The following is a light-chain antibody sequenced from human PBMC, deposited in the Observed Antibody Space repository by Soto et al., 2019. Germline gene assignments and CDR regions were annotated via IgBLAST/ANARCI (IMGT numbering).Light chain of an antibody. CDR2: KAS. V-gene: IGKV1-5*03. J-gene: IGKJ1*01. CDR1: PSISSW. Sequence: DIQMTQSPSTLSASVGDRVTITCRARPSISSWLAWYQQKPETAPKLLSYKASTLQSGVPSGFSGMGSGTEFTLTVSSLQPDNWATSYCQRYKDTWTFGDEAKM. CDR3: QRYKDTWT.